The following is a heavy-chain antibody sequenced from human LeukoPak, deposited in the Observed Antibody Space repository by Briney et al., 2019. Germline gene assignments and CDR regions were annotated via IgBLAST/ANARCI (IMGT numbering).Heavy chain of an antibody. D-gene: IGHD5-18*01. Sequence: PGGSLRLSCAASGFTFSSYAMSWVRQAPGKGLEWVSAISGSGGSTYYADSVKGRFTISRDNSKNTLYLQMKSLRAEDTAVYYCAKGRTWIQLWFAYWGQGTLVTVSS. CDR1: GFTFSSYA. V-gene: IGHV3-23*01. CDR3: AKGRTWIQLWFAY. CDR2: ISGSGGST. J-gene: IGHJ4*02.